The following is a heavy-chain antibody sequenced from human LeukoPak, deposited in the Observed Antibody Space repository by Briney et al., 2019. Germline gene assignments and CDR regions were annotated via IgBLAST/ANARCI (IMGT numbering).Heavy chain of an antibody. CDR2: VYYSGST. V-gene: IGHV4-59*01. D-gene: IGHD1-26*01. CDR3: ARGAQREDGAFDI. J-gene: IGHJ3*02. Sequence: PSETLSLTCTVSGASISSYYWSWIRQPPGKGLEWIGYVYYSGSTNYNPSLKSRVTISVDTSKNQFSLKLSSVTAADTAVYYCARGAQREDGAFDIWGQGTMVTVSS. CDR1: GASISSYY.